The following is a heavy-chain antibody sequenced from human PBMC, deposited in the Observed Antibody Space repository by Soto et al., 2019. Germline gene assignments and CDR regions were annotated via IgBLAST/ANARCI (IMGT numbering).Heavy chain of an antibody. V-gene: IGHV4-39*01. D-gene: IGHD2-21*02. CDR1: GGTISSSSYY. CDR2: IYYSGST. Sequence: SETLSLTCTVSGGTISSSSYYWGWIRQPPGKGLEWIGSIYYSGSTYYNPSLKSRVTISVDTSKNQFSLKLSSVTAADTAVYYCARQEADLIVVVTGAFDIWGQGTMVTVSS. CDR3: ARQEADLIVVVTGAFDI. J-gene: IGHJ3*02.